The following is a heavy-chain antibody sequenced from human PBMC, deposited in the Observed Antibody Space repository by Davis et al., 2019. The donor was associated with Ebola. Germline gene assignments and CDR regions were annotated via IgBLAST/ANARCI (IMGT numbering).Heavy chain of an antibody. Sequence: PSETLSLTCIVSDDSFSDYYWTWIRQPPGKGLEWIGYIYSRGSTKYSPSLKRRVTISVDTSKYQFSLKLSSVPAADTAVYYWARCSISGTRDYFYYVIDVWGKGTTVTVSS. D-gene: IGHD1-7*01. CDR3: ARCSISGTRDYFYYVIDV. CDR2: IYSRGST. CDR1: DDSFSDYY. V-gene: IGHV4-59*01. J-gene: IGHJ6*04.